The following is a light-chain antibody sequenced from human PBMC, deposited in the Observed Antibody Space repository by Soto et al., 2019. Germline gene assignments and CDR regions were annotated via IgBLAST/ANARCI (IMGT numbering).Light chain of an antibody. CDR1: QSVGSA. CDR3: QQYKNWPPLT. V-gene: IGKV3-15*01. Sequence: EIVMTQSPATLSVSPGETATLSCRASQSVGSAVAWYQHKPDQAPRLLIVGASIRATGVPGRFSGGGSGIEFTLTISSLQSEDFAVYYCQQYKNWPPLTFGGGTTVEIK. CDR2: GAS. J-gene: IGKJ4*01.